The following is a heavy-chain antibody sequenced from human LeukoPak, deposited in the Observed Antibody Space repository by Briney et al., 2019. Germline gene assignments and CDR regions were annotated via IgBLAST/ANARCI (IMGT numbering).Heavy chain of an antibody. D-gene: IGHD3-10*01. V-gene: IGHV4-59*08. CDR3: ARGLWFGDENPPYFDY. CDR1: GGSISSFY. Sequence: PSETLSLTCTVSGGSISSFYWSWIRQPPGKGLEWIGYIYYTGSTNYNSSLKSRVTISVDTSKNQFSLKLSSVTAADTAVYYCARGLWFGDENPPYFDYWGQGILVTVSS. J-gene: IGHJ4*02. CDR2: IYYTGST.